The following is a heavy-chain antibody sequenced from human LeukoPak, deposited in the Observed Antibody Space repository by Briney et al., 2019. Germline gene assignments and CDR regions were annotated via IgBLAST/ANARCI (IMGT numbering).Heavy chain of an antibody. Sequence: SETLSLTCTVSGGSISSYYWSWIRQPPGKGLEWIGYIYYSGSTNYNPSLKSRVTISVDTSKNQFSLRLSSVTAADTAVYYCARGYYLNWFDPWGQGTLVTVSS. V-gene: IGHV4-59*01. CDR3: ARGYYLNWFDP. CDR1: GGSISSYY. J-gene: IGHJ5*02. D-gene: IGHD3-10*01. CDR2: IYYSGST.